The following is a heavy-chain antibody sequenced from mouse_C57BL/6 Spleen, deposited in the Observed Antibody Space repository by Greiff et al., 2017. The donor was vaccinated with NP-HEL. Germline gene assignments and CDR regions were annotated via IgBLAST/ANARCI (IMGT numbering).Heavy chain of an antibody. J-gene: IGHJ2*01. CDR2: IDPSDSET. V-gene: IGHV1-52*01. CDR3: ARDSYLDY. CDR1: GYTFTSYW. Sequence: VQLQQPGAELVRPGSSVKLSCKASGYTFTSYWMHWVKQRPIQGLEWIGNIDPSDSETHYNQKFKDKATLTVDKSSSTAYMQLNSLTSEDSAVYYCARDSYLDYWGQGTTLTVSS. D-gene: IGHD2-12*01.